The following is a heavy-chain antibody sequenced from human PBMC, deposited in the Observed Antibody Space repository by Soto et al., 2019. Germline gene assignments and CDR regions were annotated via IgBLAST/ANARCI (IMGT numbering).Heavy chain of an antibody. Sequence: ASVKVSCKASGYTFTSYYMHWVRQAPGQGLEWVGRMNPSGGSTSYAQKFQGRVTMTRDTSTSTVYMELSSLRSEDTAVYYCARASDILTGPPSAFDIWGQGTMVTVSS. CDR3: ARASDILTGPPSAFDI. CDR2: MNPSGGST. CDR1: GYTFTSYY. V-gene: IGHV1-46*01. J-gene: IGHJ3*02. D-gene: IGHD3-9*01.